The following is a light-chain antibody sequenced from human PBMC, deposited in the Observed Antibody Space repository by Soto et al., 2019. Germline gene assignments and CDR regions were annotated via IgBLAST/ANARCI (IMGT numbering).Light chain of an antibody. CDR1: QSVSSNN. CDR3: QQYGSSGT. CDR2: GAS. Sequence: EIVLTQSPGTLSLSPGERATLSCSASQSVSSNNLAWYQQKPGQAPSLLIYGASSRATGIPDRFSGSGSGTDFTLTISRLEPEDFAVYYCQQYGSSGTFGQGTKVDIK. V-gene: IGKV3-20*01. J-gene: IGKJ1*01.